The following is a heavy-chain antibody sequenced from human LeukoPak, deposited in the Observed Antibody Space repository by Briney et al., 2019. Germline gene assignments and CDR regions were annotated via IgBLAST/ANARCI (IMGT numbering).Heavy chain of an antibody. CDR1: GGTFSSYA. CDR2: IIPIFGTA. V-gene: IGHV1-69*05. CDR3: AIIPRGYFNWFDP. J-gene: IGHJ5*02. Sequence: ASVKVSCKASGGTFSSYAISWVRQAPGQGLEWMGRIIPIFGTANYAQKFQGRVTITTDESTSTAYMELSSLRSEDTAVYYCAIIPRGYFNWFDPWGQGTLVTVSS. D-gene: IGHD6-25*01.